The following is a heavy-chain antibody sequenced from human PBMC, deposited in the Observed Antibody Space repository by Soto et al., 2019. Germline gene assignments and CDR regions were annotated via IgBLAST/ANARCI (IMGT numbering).Heavy chain of an antibody. J-gene: IGHJ4*02. CDR1: GFTFSDYY. Sequence: PGGSLRLSCAASGFTFSDYYMSWIRQAPGKGLEWVSYISSSGSTIYYADSVKGRFTISRNNAKNSLYLQMNSLRAEDTAVYYCARDKRELGYCSSTSCYVNYRGQGTPVTVSS. CDR3: ARDKRELGYCSSTSCYVNY. D-gene: IGHD2-2*01. V-gene: IGHV3-11*01. CDR2: ISSSGSTI.